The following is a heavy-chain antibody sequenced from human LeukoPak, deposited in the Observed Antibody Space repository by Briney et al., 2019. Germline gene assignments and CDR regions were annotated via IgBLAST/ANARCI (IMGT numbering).Heavy chain of an antibody. J-gene: IGHJ5*02. CDR1: GYTFTGYY. D-gene: IGHD6-13*01. CDR2: INPNSGGT. V-gene: IGHV1-2*02. Sequence: GASVKVSCKASGYTFTGYYMHWVRQAPGQGLEWMGWINPNSGGTNYAQKFQGRVTMTRDTSISTAYMELSRLRSDDTAVYYCAREVRFYIAAAGDSWWHNWFDPWGQGTLVTVSS. CDR3: AREVRFYIAAAGDSWWHNWFDP.